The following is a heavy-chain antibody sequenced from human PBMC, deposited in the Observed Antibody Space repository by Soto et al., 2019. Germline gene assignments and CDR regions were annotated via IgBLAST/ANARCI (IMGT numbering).Heavy chain of an antibody. CDR3: ARDPSSGWCEDYYYGMDV. CDR1: GYTFTSYG. D-gene: IGHD6-19*01. J-gene: IGHJ6*02. CDR2: ISAYNGNT. V-gene: IGHV1-18*04. Sequence: GASVKVSCKASGYTFTSYGISGVRQAPGQGLEWMGWISAYNGNTNYAQKLQGRVTMTTDTSTSTAYMELRSLRSDDTAVYYCARDPSSGWCEDYYYGMDVWGQGTTVTVSS.